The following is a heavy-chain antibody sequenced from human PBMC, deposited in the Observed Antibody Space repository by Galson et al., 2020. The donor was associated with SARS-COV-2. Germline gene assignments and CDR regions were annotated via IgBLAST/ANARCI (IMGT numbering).Heavy chain of an antibody. CDR1: GYIFISSR. D-gene: IGHD2-21*02. CDR2: SYLGDTDI. Sequence: GESSKISCKGFGYIFISSRIGWVRQTPGKGLAWTANSYLGDTDITYSPSFQGQVTFSADKSISTAYLQWSSLQASDTAIYYCARRTTYCRGDCSEGFDIWGQGTMVTVSS. V-gene: IGHV5-51*01. CDR3: ARRTTYCRGDCSEGFDI. J-gene: IGHJ3*02.